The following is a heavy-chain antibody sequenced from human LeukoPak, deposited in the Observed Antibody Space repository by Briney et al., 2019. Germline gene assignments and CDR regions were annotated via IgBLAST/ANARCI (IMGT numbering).Heavy chain of an antibody. J-gene: IGHJ4*02. CDR2: ISGSGGST. CDR3: ARIVGATTGDY. CDR1: GFRFGDYV. D-gene: IGHD1-26*01. V-gene: IGHV3-23*01. Sequence: PGGSLRLSCTGSGFRFGDYVMSWFRQAPGKGLEWVSAISGSGGSTYYADSVKGRFTISRDNSKNTLYLQMNSLKTEDTAVYYCARIVGATTGDYWGQGTLVTVSS.